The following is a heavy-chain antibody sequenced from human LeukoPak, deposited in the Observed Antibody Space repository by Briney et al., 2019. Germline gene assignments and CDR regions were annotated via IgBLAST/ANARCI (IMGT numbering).Heavy chain of an antibody. Sequence: ASVKVSCKASGGTFSSYTISWVRQAPGQGLEWMGRIIPILGIANYAQKFQDRVTITADKSTSTAYMELSSLRSEDTAVYYCARGPLPGYDFWSGYRGDAFDIWGQGTMVTVSS. CDR3: ARGPLPGYDFWSGYRGDAFDI. CDR1: GGTFSSYT. V-gene: IGHV1-69*02. CDR2: IIPILGIA. J-gene: IGHJ3*02. D-gene: IGHD3-3*01.